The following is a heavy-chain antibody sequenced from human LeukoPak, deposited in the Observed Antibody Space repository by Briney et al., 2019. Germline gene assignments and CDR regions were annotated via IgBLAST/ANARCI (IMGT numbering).Heavy chain of an antibody. Sequence: GGSLRLSCAASGFXFSSSSISWVRQAPGKGLEWVSSITASADSTFYSDSVKGRFTISRDNSRKTLNLQMNSLRPEDTAVYHCAADYNIMTGYFSDLGFWGQGTLVTVSS. CDR1: GFXFSSSS. J-gene: IGHJ4*02. D-gene: IGHD3-9*01. CDR3: AADYNIMTGYFSDLGF. V-gene: IGHV3-23*01. CDR2: ITASADST.